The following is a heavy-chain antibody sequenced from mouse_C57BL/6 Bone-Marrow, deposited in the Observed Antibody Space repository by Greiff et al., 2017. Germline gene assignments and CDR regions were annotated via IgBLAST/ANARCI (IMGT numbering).Heavy chain of an antibody. J-gene: IGHJ1*03. CDR3: ARSHYYGSSHWYFDV. CDR1: GYAFSSSW. D-gene: IGHD1-1*01. Sequence: QVQLQQSGPELVKPGASVKISCKASGYAFSSSWMNWVKQRPGKGLEWIGRIYPGDGDTNYNGKFKGKATLTADKSSSTAYMQISSLTSEDSAVYFCARSHYYGSSHWYFDVWGTGTTVTVSS. V-gene: IGHV1-82*01. CDR2: IYPGDGDT.